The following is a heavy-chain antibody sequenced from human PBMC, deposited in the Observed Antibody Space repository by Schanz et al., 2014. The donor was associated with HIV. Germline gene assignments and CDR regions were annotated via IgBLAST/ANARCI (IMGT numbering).Heavy chain of an antibody. V-gene: IGHV1-69*01. CDR2: NNITLGKT. CDR3: ASGRRSGIGWRMDV. CDR1: GGTIRNLG. D-gene: IGHD6-19*01. J-gene: IGHJ6*02. Sequence: QVQLVQSGAEVKKSGSSVKVSCKASGGTIRNLGITWVRQAPGQGLEGMGVNNITLGKTNFAQKFQGRVSMTADQSTSTAYMEVSSLRSDDTAVYYCASGRRSGIGWRMDVWGQGTTVSVSS.